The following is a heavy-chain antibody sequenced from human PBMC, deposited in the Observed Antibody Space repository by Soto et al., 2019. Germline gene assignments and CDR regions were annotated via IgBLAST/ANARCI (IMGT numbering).Heavy chain of an antibody. CDR1: GGTISGYY. CDR2: IYSSGNT. D-gene: IGHD3-3*01. Sequence: SETLSLTCSVSGGTISGYYWTWIRQPAGKGLEWIGRIYSSGNTKYNPFLQSRVTMSLDTSNNQFSLRLTSVTAADTAVYYCARGQRFSDWFDHWGQGTLVTVS. V-gene: IGHV4-4*07. CDR3: ARGQRFSDWFDH. J-gene: IGHJ5*02.